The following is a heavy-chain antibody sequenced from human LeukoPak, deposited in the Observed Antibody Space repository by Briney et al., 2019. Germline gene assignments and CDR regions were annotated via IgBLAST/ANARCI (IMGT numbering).Heavy chain of an antibody. CDR3: ARRSLLAVAGTRPHRQNWFDP. Sequence: GGSLRLSCAASGFTFSSYSMNWVRQAPGKGLEWVSSISSSSSYIYYADSVKGRLTISRDNAKNSLYLQMNSLRAEDTAVYYCARRSLLAVAGTRPHRQNWFDPWGQGTLVTVSS. CDR2: ISSSSSYI. CDR1: GFTFSSYS. J-gene: IGHJ5*02. D-gene: IGHD6-19*01. V-gene: IGHV3-21*01.